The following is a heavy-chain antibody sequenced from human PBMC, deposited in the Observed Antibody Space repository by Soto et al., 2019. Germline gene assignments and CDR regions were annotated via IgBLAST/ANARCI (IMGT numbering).Heavy chain of an antibody. V-gene: IGHV3-66*01. CDR1: GFSVSSNY. D-gene: IGHD3-22*01. CDR2: LYSRGTT. J-gene: IGHJ4*02. CDR3: AKGGGTYWSDTSAYSAFDY. Sequence: PSETLSLSCAASGFSVSSNYMSWVRQAPGKGLEWVSLLYSRGTTSYADSVKDRFTISRDNSKNMVYLQLNSLRDEDTAVYYCAKGGGTYWSDTSAYSAFDYWAQGTLVTVSS.